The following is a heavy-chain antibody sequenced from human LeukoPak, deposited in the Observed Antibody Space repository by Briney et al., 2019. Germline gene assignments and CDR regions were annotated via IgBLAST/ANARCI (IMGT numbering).Heavy chain of an antibody. CDR1: GGSITNYY. D-gene: IGHD1-26*01. V-gene: IGHV4-59*01. Sequence: SETLSLTCTVSGGSITNYYWTWIRQPPGKGLEWIGSISFSGTTNYNPSLKSRVTISLDTSNSQFSLRLTSVTAADTAVYYCARISPSSGTYWGNLYYYMDVWGRGTTVTVSS. CDR3: ARISPSSGTYWGNLYYYMDV. CDR2: ISFSGTT. J-gene: IGHJ6*03.